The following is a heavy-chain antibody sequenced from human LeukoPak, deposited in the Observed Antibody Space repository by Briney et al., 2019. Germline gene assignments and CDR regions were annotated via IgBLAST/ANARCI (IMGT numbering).Heavy chain of an antibody. D-gene: IGHD2-2*01. CDR3: ARGEVSASLYYFDF. CDR1: GYTFTTYG. V-gene: IGHV1-18*01. J-gene: IGHJ4*02. CDR2: VSGYTGNT. Sequence: GASVKVSCKTSGYTFTTYGVSWVRQAPGQGLEWMGWVSGYTGNTNYAERFQGRVTITIDTSTSTVYMELTSLRSDDTAVYYCARGEVSASLYYFDFWGQGTLVTVS.